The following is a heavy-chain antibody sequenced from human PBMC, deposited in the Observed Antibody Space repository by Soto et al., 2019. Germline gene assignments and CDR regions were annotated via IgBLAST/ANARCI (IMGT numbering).Heavy chain of an antibody. CDR1: GFTFSSYA. V-gene: IGHV3-23*01. Sequence: EVQLLESGGGLVQPGGSLRLSCAASGFTFSSYAMSWVRQAPGKGLEWVSAISGSGGSTYYADSVKGRFTMSRDDSKNTLYLQMNSLKSEDTAVYYCTTDVAGYCSSTTCNTPQNWVDPWGQGTLVTVSS. CDR3: TTDVAGYCSSTTCNTPQNWVDP. D-gene: IGHD2-2*01. J-gene: IGHJ5*02. CDR2: ISGSGGST.